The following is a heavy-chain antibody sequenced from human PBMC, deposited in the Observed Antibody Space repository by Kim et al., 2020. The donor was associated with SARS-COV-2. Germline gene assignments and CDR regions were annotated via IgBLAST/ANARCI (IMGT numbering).Heavy chain of an antibody. D-gene: IGHD1-1*01. V-gene: IGHV3-7*03. CDR2: IKQDGSEK. Sequence: GGSLRLSCAVSGFTFSNYWMSWVRQAPGNGLEWVANIKQDGSEKYYVDSVKGRFTISRDNAKNSLYLQMNSLGAEDTAVYYCARGAPNWNEDYWGQGTLVTVSS. CDR3: ARGAPNWNEDY. J-gene: IGHJ4*02. CDR1: GFTFSNYW.